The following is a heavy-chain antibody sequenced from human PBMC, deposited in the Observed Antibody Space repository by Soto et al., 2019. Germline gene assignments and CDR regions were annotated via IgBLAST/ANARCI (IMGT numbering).Heavy chain of an antibody. J-gene: IGHJ6*02. Sequence: QVQLVQSGAEVKKPGSSVKVSCKASGGTFSSYAISWLRQAPGQGLEWMGGIIPIFDTADYAQKFQGRVTLTADKSTSTAYMELSSLRSEDTAVDDGAGHGGPTPYCSYGMDVWGQGTTVTVSS. CDR1: GGTFSSYA. D-gene: IGHD4-17*01. CDR2: IIPIFDTA. V-gene: IGHV1-69*14. CDR3: AGHGGPTPYCSYGMDV.